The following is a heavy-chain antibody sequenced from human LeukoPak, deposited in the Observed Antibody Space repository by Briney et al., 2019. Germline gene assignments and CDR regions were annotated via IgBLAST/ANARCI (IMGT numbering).Heavy chain of an antibody. CDR1: GGSITSYY. V-gene: IGHV4-4*09. J-gene: IGHJ4*02. CDR3: ARGRSGYYGSGRFGY. D-gene: IGHD3-10*01. CDR2: IYPSGRT. Sequence: SETLSLTCTVSGGSITSYYWSWIRQPPGKGLEWIGYIYPSGRTSYNPSLKSRVTISEDTSTNQLSLKLSSVTAADTAVYYCARGRSGYYGSGRFGYWGQGTLATVSS.